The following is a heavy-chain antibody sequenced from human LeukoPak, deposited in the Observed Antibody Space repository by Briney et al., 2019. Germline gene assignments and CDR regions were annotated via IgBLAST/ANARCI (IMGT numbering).Heavy chain of an antibody. Sequence: GGSLRLSCAASGFTFSSYSMNWVRQAPGKGLEWVSSISSSSSYIYYANSVKGRFTISRDNAKNSLYLQMNSLRAEDTAVYYCARASGYTSGWYDDAFDIWGQGTMVTVSS. J-gene: IGHJ3*02. V-gene: IGHV3-21*01. D-gene: IGHD6-19*01. CDR2: ISSSSSYI. CDR1: GFTFSSYS. CDR3: ARASGYTSGWYDDAFDI.